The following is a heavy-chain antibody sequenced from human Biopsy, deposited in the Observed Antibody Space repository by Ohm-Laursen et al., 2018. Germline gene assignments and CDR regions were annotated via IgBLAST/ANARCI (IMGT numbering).Heavy chain of an antibody. CDR2: ISSSGNSI. V-gene: IGHV3-48*03. J-gene: IGHJ4*02. Sequence: SLRLSCTASGFSLSSYEMEWVRQAPGKGLEWVSYISSSGNSIHYADSVRGRFIISRDIAKNLVYLQMNSLRAEDTAIYYCARRYVHCSGGNCYSGGSFDYWGQGTLVTVSS. D-gene: IGHD2-15*01. CDR3: ARRYVHCSGGNCYSGGSFDY. CDR1: GFSLSSYE.